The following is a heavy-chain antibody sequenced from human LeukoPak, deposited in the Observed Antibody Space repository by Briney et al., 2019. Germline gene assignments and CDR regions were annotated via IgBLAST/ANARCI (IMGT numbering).Heavy chain of an antibody. CDR2: MYNSGST. CDR3: ARGIESYGDYGY. Sequence: PSETLSLTCTVSGGSISGSYWSWIRQPPGKGLEWIAYMYNSGSTNYNPSLKSRVTISIDTSKNQFSLKLSSLTAADTAIYYCARGIESYGDYGYWGQGTLVTVSS. J-gene: IGHJ4*02. V-gene: IGHV4-59*01. CDR1: GGSISGSY. D-gene: IGHD4-17*01.